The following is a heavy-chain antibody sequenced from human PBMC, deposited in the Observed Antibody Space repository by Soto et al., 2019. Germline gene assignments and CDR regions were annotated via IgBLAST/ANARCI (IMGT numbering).Heavy chain of an antibody. Sequence: TLSLTCTVSGGSISSGGYYWSWIRQHPGKGLEWIGYIYYSGSTYYNPSLKSRVTISVDTSKNQFSLKLSSVTAADTAVYYCARAKGYYYDSSGPFNFDYWGQGTLVTVS. CDR1: GGSISSGGYY. CDR3: ARAKGYYYDSSGPFNFDY. J-gene: IGHJ4*02. V-gene: IGHV4-31*03. CDR2: IYYSGST. D-gene: IGHD3-22*01.